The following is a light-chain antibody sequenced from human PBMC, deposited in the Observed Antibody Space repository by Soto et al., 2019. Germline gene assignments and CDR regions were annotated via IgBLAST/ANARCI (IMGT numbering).Light chain of an antibody. CDR3: QHANNFPPA. J-gene: IGKJ4*01. V-gene: IGKV1D-12*01. Sequence: DIQMTQSPSSVSASVGDRVTITWRASQDINNWSGWYQQKPGKAPKLLIYASSTLHNGVPSRFSGSGSGTDFTLTISSLQPEDFGTYYCQHANNFPPAFGGGTKVEIK. CDR2: ASS. CDR1: QDINNW.